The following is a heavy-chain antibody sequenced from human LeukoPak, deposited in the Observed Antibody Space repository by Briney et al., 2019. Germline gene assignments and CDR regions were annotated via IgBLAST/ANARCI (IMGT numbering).Heavy chain of an antibody. CDR3: ARVPYSSRYYYYMDV. CDR1: GYTFTSYG. CDR2: ISAYNGNT. V-gene: IGHV1-18*01. D-gene: IGHD6-13*01. J-gene: IGHJ6*03. Sequence: GASVKVSCKASGYTFTSYGISWVRQAPGQGLEWMGWISAYNGNTNYAQKLQGRVTMTTDTSTSTAYMELRSLRSDDTAVYYCARVPYSSRYYYYMDVWGKGTTVTISS.